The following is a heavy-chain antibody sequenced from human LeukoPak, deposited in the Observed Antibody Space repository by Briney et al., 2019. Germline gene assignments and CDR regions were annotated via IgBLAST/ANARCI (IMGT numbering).Heavy chain of an antibody. J-gene: IGHJ4*02. CDR3: ATLNSFGSDY. D-gene: IGHD5-18*01. CDR2: IDTDGSTT. V-gene: IGHV3-74*01. Sequence: PGGSLRLSCAASGFTFSRFWMHWVRQPPGKRLVWVSRIDTDGSTTTYADSVKGRFTISRDNAKNTVYLQINSLRAEDTAVYYCATLNSFGSDYWGQGVLVTVSS. CDR1: GFTFSRFW.